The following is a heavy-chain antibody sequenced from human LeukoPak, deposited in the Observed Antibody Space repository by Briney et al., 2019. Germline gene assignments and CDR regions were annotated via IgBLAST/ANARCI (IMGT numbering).Heavy chain of an antibody. V-gene: IGHV3-21*01. CDR2: ISSSSSYI. Sequence: GGSPRLSCAASGFTFSSYSMNWVRQAPGKGLEWVSSISSSSSYIYYADSVKGRFTISRGNAKKSLYLQMNSLRAEDTAVYYCARDYYGSGSYSIFDYWGQGTLATVSS. CDR1: GFTFSSYS. CDR3: ARDYYGSGSYSIFDY. J-gene: IGHJ4*02. D-gene: IGHD3-10*01.